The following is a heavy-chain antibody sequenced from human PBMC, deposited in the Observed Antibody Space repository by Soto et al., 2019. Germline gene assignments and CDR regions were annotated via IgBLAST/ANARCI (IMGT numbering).Heavy chain of an antibody. J-gene: IGHJ4*02. D-gene: IGHD5-12*01. CDR3: SRFARKNYIVATNYYFDY. V-gene: IGHV5-51*01. CDR1: GYSFTSYW. Sequence: PGESLKISCKGSGYSFTSYWIGWVRQMPGKGLEWMGIIYPGDSDTRYSPSFQGQVTISADKSISTAYLQWSSLKASDTAMYYCSRFARKNYIVATNYYFDYWGQGTLVTVSS. CDR2: IYPGDSDT.